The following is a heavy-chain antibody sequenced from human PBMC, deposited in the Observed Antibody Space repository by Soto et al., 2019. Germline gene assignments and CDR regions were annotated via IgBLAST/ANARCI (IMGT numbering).Heavy chain of an antibody. Sequence: GGSLRLSCAASGFTFSSYAMSWVRQAPGKGLEWVSAISGSGGSTYYADSVKGRFTISRDNSKNTLYLQMNSLRAEDTAVYYCAKGPIVVPAAMPYYFDYWGQGTLVTVSS. CDR3: AKGPIVVPAAMPYYFDY. CDR1: GFTFSSYA. J-gene: IGHJ4*02. V-gene: IGHV3-23*01. CDR2: ISGSGGST. D-gene: IGHD2-2*01.